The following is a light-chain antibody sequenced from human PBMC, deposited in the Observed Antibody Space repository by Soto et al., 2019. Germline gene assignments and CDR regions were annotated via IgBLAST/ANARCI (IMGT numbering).Light chain of an antibody. Sequence: EIVLTQSPGTLSLSPGERATLSCRASQSVSSSYLAWYQQKPGQAPRLFIYAASIRATGIPDRFSGSGSGTDFTLTISRLEPEDFAVYYCQQYGNSPQTFGQGTKVEIK. CDR1: QSVSSSY. CDR2: AAS. J-gene: IGKJ1*01. V-gene: IGKV3-20*01. CDR3: QQYGNSPQT.